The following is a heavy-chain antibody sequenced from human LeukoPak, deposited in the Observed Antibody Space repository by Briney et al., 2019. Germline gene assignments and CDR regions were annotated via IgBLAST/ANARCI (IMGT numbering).Heavy chain of an antibody. CDR1: GSTVKRNY. CDR3: ARLDDSNSRRPENDASDV. Sequence: GGSLRLSCAVSGSTVKRNYKSWARQAPGKGLEWVSVIYSGGDTYYADSVKGRFTISRDNSKNTVYLQMNNLRPEDTAVYYCARLDDSNSRRPENDASDVWGQGTTVTVSS. CDR2: IYSGGDT. D-gene: IGHD3-22*01. V-gene: IGHV3-66*02. J-gene: IGHJ3*01.